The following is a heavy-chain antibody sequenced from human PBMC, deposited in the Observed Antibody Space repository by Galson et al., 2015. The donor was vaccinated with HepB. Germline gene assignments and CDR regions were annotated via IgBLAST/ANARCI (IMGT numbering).Heavy chain of an antibody. CDR3: PYFFGSGSFFLDV. Sequence: SETLSPTCAVYGGSFSDYSWDWIRHPPGKGMGWVGEISNSVSTNYNPSLKSRVTISLDTSKKQFSLTLNSVTAAATAVYYCPYFFGSGSFFLDVWGQGTAVTVSS. V-gene: IGHV4-34*01. D-gene: IGHD3-10*01. J-gene: IGHJ6*02. CDR1: GGSFSDYS. CDR2: ISNSVST.